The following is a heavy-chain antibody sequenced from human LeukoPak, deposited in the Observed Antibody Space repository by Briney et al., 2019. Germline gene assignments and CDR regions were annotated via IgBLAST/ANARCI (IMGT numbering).Heavy chain of an antibody. V-gene: IGHV3-21*01. CDR1: GFTFSSYS. J-gene: IGHJ4*02. Sequence: PGGSLRLSCAASGFTFSSYSMNWVRQAPGKGLEWVSSISSSSSYIYYADSVKGRFTISRDNAKNSLYLQMNSLRAEDTAVYYCARGYRDTAMVTPFGYWGQGTLVTVSS. D-gene: IGHD5-18*01. CDR2: ISSSSSYI. CDR3: ARGYRDTAMVTPFGY.